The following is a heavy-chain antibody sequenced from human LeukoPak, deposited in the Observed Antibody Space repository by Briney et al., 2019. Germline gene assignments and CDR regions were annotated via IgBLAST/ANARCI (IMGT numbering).Heavy chain of an antibody. V-gene: IGHV3-23*01. J-gene: IGHJ4*02. CDR3: AKGKKYYDILTGAFYYFDY. CDR2: ISGSGGST. D-gene: IGHD3-9*01. CDR1: GFTFSSNA. Sequence: PGGSLRLSCAASGFTFSSNAMSWVRQAPGKGLEWVSAISGSGGSTYYADSVKGRFTISRDNSKNTLYLEMNSLRAEGTAVYYCAKGKKYYDILTGAFYYFDYWGQGTLVTVSS.